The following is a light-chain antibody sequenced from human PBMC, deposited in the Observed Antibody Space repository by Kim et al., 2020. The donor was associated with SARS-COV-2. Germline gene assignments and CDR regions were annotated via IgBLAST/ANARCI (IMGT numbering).Light chain of an antibody. J-gene: IGKJ2*03. Sequence: GERTPPSCRANQRISSNYLAWYQHKPGQSPRLLIHDASNRATGIPDRFSGGGSGTDFTLTISRLEPEDFAVYYCHQYIRSPYSFGQGTKLEI. CDR2: DAS. CDR3: HQYIRSPYS. V-gene: IGKV3-20*01. CDR1: QRISSNY.